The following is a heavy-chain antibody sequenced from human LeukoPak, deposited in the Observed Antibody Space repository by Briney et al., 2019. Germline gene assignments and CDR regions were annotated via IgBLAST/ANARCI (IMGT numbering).Heavy chain of an antibody. CDR3: ARVDYDILTGQDRWVDP. Sequence: SQTLSLTCTVSGGSISSGSYYWSWIRQPAGKGLEWIGRIYTSGSTNYNPSLKSRVTISVDTSKNQFSLKLSSVTAADTAVYYCARVDYDILTGQDRWVDPWGQGTLVTVSS. CDR1: GGSISSGSYY. D-gene: IGHD3-9*01. J-gene: IGHJ5*02. CDR2: IYTSGST. V-gene: IGHV4-61*02.